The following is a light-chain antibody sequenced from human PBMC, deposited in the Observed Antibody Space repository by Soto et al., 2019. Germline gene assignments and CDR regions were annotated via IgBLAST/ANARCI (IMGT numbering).Light chain of an antibody. CDR1: ESVRPY. V-gene: IGKV3-11*01. CDR2: DAS. CDR3: QHRDNWSYI. Sequence: EIVLTQSPATLSSSPGERATLSCRASESVRPYVAWYQQKPAQAPRLLIYDASNRATGIPARFSGSGSGTDYTLTISSLEAEDFAVYYCQHRDNWSYIFGQGTKVEIK. J-gene: IGKJ2*01.